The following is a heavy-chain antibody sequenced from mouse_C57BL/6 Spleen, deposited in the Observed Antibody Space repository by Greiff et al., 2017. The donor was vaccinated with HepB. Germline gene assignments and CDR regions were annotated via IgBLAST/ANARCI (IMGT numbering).Heavy chain of an antibody. D-gene: IGHD4-1*01. CDR3: ARLLGSYWYFDV. CDR2: IYPGDGDT. J-gene: IGHJ1*03. V-gene: IGHV1-82*01. CDR1: GYAFSSSW. Sequence: LVEPGASVKISCKASGYAFSSSWMNWVKQRPGKGLEWIGRIYPGDGDTNYNGKFKGKATLTADKSSSTAYMQLSSLTSEDSAVYFCARLLGSYWYFDVWGTGTTVTVSS.